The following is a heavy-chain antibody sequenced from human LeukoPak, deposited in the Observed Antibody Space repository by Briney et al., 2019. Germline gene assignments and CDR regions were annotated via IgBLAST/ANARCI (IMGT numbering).Heavy chain of an antibody. CDR2: IYPSGST. V-gene: IGHV4-4*07. CDR3: ARDSGGCSSTSCEGLDY. D-gene: IGHD2-2*01. Sequence: PSETLSLTCTVSGGSISSYYWSWIRQPAGKGLEWIGRIYPSGSTNYNPSLKSRVTMSVDTSKNQFSLKLSSVTAADTAVYYCARDSGGCSSTSCEGLDYWGQGTLVTVSS. CDR1: GGSISSYY. J-gene: IGHJ4*02.